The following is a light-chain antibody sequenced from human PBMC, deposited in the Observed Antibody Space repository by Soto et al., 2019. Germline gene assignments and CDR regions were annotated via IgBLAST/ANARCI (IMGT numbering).Light chain of an antibody. CDR1: SSDVGSSNL. CDR2: EVS. V-gene: IGLV2-23*02. CDR3: CSYAGSSTHV. Sequence: QSVLTQPASVPGSPGQSITFSCTGTSSDVGSSNLVSWYQQHPGKAPKLLIYEVSKRPSGVSNRFSGSKSGNTASLTISGLQAEDEADYYCCSYAGSSTHVFGTGTKLTVL. J-gene: IGLJ1*01.